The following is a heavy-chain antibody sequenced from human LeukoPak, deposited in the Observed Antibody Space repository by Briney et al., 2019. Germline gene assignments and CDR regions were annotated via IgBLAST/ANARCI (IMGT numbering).Heavy chain of an antibody. D-gene: IGHD3-22*01. CDR2: ISSSSSYI. CDR3: AREYYYDSSGYYGLGY. Sequence: PGGSLRLSCAASGFTFSSYSMNWVRQAPGKGLEWVSSISSSSSYIYYADSVKGRFTISRDNAKNSLYLQMNSLRAEDTAVYYCAREYYYDSSGYYGLGYWGQGTLVTVSS. CDR1: GFTFSSYS. V-gene: IGHV3-21*01. J-gene: IGHJ4*02.